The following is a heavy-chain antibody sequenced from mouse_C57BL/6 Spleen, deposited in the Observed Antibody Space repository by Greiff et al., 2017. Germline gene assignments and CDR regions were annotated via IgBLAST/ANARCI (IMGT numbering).Heavy chain of an antibody. D-gene: IGHD1-2*01. CDR1: GYTFTSYW. Sequence: QVHVKQPGAELVRPGTSVKLSCKASGYTFTSYWMHWVKQRPGQGLEWIGVIDPSDSYTNYNQKFKGKATLTVDTSSSTAYMQLSSLTSEDSAVYYCARGYTAYFDYWGQGTTLTVSS. J-gene: IGHJ2*01. CDR2: IDPSDSYT. CDR3: ARGYTAYFDY. V-gene: IGHV1-59*01.